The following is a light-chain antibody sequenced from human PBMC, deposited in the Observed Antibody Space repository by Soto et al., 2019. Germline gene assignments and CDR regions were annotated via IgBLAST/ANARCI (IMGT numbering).Light chain of an antibody. J-gene: IGKJ1*01. CDR3: QQYNNWPTWT. CDR1: QSIASN. V-gene: IGKV3-15*01. CDR2: GAS. Sequence: EIVMTQSRATLSVSPGERATLSCRASQSIASNLAWYQQRPGQAPRLLIYGASTGATGVPARFSGSGSGTEFTLTISSLQSEDFAVYYCQQYNNWPTWTFGQGTKVEI.